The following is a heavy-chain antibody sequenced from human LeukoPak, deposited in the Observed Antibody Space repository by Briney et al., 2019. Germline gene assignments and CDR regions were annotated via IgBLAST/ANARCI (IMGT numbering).Heavy chain of an antibody. Sequence: PGGSLRLSCAASGFTLSSYSMNWVRQAPGKGLEWVSSISSSSSYIYYADSVKGRFTISRDNAKNSLYLQMNSLRAEDTAVYYCARDRWGRDCSSTSCYSNDAFDIWGQGTIVTVSS. CDR2: ISSSSSYI. CDR3: ARDRWGRDCSSTSCYSNDAFDI. CDR1: GFTLSSYS. D-gene: IGHD2-2*01. V-gene: IGHV3-21*01. J-gene: IGHJ3*02.